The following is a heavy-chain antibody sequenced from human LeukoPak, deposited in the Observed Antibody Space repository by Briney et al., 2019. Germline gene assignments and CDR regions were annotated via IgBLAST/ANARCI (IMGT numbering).Heavy chain of an antibody. CDR3: ARDSWEGIFYFDY. CDR1: GYTFTGYY. V-gene: IGHV1-2*02. J-gene: IGHJ4*02. CDR2: INPNSGGT. Sequence: ASVKVSCKASGYTFTGYYVHWVRQAPGQGLEWMGWINPNSGGTNYAQKFQGRVTMTRDTSISTAYMELSRLRSDDTAVYYCARDSWEGIFYFDYWGQGTLVTVSS. D-gene: IGHD2-15*01.